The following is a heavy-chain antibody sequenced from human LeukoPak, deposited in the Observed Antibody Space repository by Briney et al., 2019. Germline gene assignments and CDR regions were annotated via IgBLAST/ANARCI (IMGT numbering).Heavy chain of an antibody. D-gene: IGHD3-3*01. CDR2: MNPNSGNT. CDR3: ARGLRSITIFGVAGHYYYYMDV. V-gene: IGHV1-8*03. CDR1: GYTFTSYD. Sequence: ASVKVSCKASGYTFTSYDINWVRQATGQGLEWMGWMNPNSGNTGYAQRFQGRVTITRNTSISTAYMELSSPRSEDTAVYYCARGLRSITIFGVAGHYYYYMDVWGKGTTVTVSS. J-gene: IGHJ6*03.